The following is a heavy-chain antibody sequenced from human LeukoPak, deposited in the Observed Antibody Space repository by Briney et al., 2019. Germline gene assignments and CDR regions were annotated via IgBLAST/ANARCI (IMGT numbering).Heavy chain of an antibody. Sequence: SETLSLTCAVYDKSGSGYYWTWFRQVPGKGLEWIGEIDQSGSTNYNPSLKGRVIISVDTSKSQFSLKMTSVTAADTGLYYCARGVDYWGQGTVVTASS. CDR3: ARGVDY. CDR2: IDQSGST. CDR1: DKSGSGYY. V-gene: IGHV4-34*01. J-gene: IGHJ4*02.